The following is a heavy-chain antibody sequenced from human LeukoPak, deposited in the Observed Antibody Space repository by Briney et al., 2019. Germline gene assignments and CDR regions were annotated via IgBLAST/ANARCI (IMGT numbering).Heavy chain of an antibody. Sequence: SVKVSCKASGGTFSSYAISWVRQAPGQGLEWMGRIIPIPGIANYAQKFQGRVTITADKSTSTAYMELSSLRSEDTAVYYCARDGFGGNEGGGDAFDIWGQGTMVTVSS. V-gene: IGHV1-69*04. CDR2: IIPIPGIA. D-gene: IGHD4-23*01. J-gene: IGHJ3*02. CDR1: GGTFSSYA. CDR3: ARDGFGGNEGGGDAFDI.